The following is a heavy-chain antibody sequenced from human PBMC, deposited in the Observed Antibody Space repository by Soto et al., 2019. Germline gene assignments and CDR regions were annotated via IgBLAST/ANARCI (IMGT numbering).Heavy chain of an antibody. V-gene: IGHV1-18*04. CDR2: ISAYNGNT. CDR1: GYTFTSYG. CDR3: ARGVGVVAVDWFDP. J-gene: IGHJ5*02. D-gene: IGHD2-15*01. Sequence: ASVKFSCKASGYTFTSYGISWVRQAPGQGLEWMGWISAYNGNTNYAQKLQGRVTMTTDTSTSTAYMELRSLRSDDTAVYDCARGVGVVAVDWFDPWGQGTLVTVSS.